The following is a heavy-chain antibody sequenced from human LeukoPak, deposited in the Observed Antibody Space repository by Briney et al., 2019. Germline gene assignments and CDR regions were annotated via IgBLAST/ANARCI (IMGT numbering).Heavy chain of an antibody. J-gene: IGHJ5*02. CDR2: IYHSGST. Sequence: PSQTLSLTCAVSGGSISSGGYSWSWIRQPPGKGLEWIGYIYHSGSTYYNPSLKSRVTISVDRSKNQFSLKLSSVTAADTAVYYCAREGYCSGGSCYDWFDPWGQGTLVTASS. V-gene: IGHV4-30-2*01. D-gene: IGHD2-15*01. CDR3: AREGYCSGGSCYDWFDP. CDR1: GGSISSGGYS.